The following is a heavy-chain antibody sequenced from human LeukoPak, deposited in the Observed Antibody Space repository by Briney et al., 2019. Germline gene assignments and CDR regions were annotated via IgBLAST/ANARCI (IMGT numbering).Heavy chain of an antibody. V-gene: IGHV1-2*02. D-gene: IGHD6-19*01. CDR3: ARVGQWLVPAP. CDR2: INPNSGGT. CDR1: GYTFTSYG. Sequence: ASVKVSCKASGYTFTSYGISWVRQAPGQGLEWMGWINPNSGGTNYAQKFQGRVTMTRDTSISTAYMELSRLRSDDTAVYYCARVGQWLVPAPWGQGTLVTVSS. J-gene: IGHJ5*02.